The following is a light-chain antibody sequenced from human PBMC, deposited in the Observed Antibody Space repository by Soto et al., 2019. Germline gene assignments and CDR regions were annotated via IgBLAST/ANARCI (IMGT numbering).Light chain of an antibody. J-gene: IGKJ4*01. V-gene: IGKV1-27*01. Sequence: DIQMTQSPSSLSASVGDRVTITCRASQGIHHYLAWYQQRPGKVPKLLLYTASTLQSGVPSRFSGSGSWTDFTLTISSLQPEDVATYYCQKYNSAPLTFGGGTKVEIK. CDR1: QGIHHY. CDR2: TAS. CDR3: QKYNSAPLT.